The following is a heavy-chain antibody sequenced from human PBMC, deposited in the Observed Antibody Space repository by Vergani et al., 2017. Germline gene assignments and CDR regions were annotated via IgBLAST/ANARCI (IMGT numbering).Heavy chain of an antibody. CDR3: GRGRDNHN. V-gene: IGHV3-23*01. CDR2: IKKTCVST. CDR1: GFTFSSHA. J-gene: IGHJ4*02. Sequence: EVQLLQSEGAVVQPGGSLRLSCVASGFTFSSHAMSWVRQGHGQGLEWVSSIKKTCVSTNYADSVKGRFTISRDNSKNSLYLQMNRLRVEDTALYYCGRGRDNHNGGQGTLVTVSS. D-gene: IGHD5-24*01.